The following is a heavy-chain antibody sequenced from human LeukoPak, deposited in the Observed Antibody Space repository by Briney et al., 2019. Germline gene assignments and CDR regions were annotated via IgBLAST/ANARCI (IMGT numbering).Heavy chain of an antibody. D-gene: IGHD1-26*01. Sequence: SETLSLTCTVSGGSISSGGYYWNWIRRPPGKGLEWIGYIYYNGNTNYSPSLKSRVTMSVDTSKNLFSLKVSSVTAADTAVYYCARGRSNYYGMDVWGQGTTVTVSS. CDR1: GGSISSGGYY. CDR3: ARGRSNYYGMDV. V-gene: IGHV4-61*08. CDR2: IYYNGNT. J-gene: IGHJ6*02.